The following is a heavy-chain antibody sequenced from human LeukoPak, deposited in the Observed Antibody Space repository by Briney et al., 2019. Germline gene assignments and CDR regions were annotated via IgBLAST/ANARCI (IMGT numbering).Heavy chain of an antibody. V-gene: IGHV3-9*01. CDR3: AKDKGYGSGSYYDY. CDR1: GFTFDDYA. D-gene: IGHD3-10*01. CDR2: ISWNSGSI. J-gene: IGHJ4*02. Sequence: GGSLRLSCAASGFTFDDYAMHWVRQAPGKGLEWVSGISWNSGSIGYAVSVKGRFTISRDNAKNSLYLQMNSLRAEDTALYYCAKDKGYGSGSYYDYWGQGTLVTVSS.